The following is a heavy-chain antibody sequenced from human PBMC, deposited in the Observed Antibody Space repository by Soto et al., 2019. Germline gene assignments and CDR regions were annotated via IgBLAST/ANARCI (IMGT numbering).Heavy chain of an antibody. D-gene: IGHD6-13*01. CDR3: ARASAYSTPWSFDN. J-gene: IGHJ4*02. CDR2: ISGFNGNT. CDR1: GYTFSRYG. V-gene: IGHV1-18*01. Sequence: AAVKVSCKASGYTFSRYGISSVRQAPGQGLEWMGWISGFNGNTKESEKLQGRVTLTTDTAANTAHMELRGLRSDDTAVYYCARASAYSTPWSFDNWGQGTLVTVSS.